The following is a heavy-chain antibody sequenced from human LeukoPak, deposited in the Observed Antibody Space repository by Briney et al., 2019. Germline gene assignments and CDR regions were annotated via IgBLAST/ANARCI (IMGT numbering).Heavy chain of an antibody. CDR1: GDSISTSKSY. V-gene: IGHV4-39*07. CDR2: IYYTGNT. J-gene: IGHJ6*03. D-gene: IGHD2-15*01. CDR3: ARDKLHCSGGSCYSDYSYYYMDV. Sequence: SETLSLTCTVSGDSISTSKSYWGWIRQPPLKGLEWIGSIYYTGNTYYNASLKSRVTISVDTSKNQFSLKLSSVTAADTAVYYCARDKLHCSGGSCYSDYSYYYMDVWGKGTTVTVSS.